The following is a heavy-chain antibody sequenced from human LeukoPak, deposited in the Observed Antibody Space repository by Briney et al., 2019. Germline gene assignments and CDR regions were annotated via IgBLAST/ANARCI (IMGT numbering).Heavy chain of an antibody. Sequence: GGSLRLSCAASGFTFSNYAMSRVRQAPGKGLEWVSAISRSGGSTYYADSVKGRFTISRDNSKNTLYLQMNSLRAEDTAVYYCAKLYAGSGAYWGQGTLVTVSS. CDR3: AKLYAGSGAY. CDR1: GFTFSNYA. D-gene: IGHD6-25*01. CDR2: ISRSGGST. V-gene: IGHV3-23*01. J-gene: IGHJ4*02.